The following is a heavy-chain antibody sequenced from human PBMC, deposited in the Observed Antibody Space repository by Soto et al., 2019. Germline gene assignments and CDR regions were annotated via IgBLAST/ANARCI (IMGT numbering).Heavy chain of an antibody. V-gene: IGHV1-69*02. D-gene: IGHD2-15*01. CDR1: GGTFSSYT. CDR3: ASPTPLRVSGFLFDY. CDR2: IIPILGIT. Sequence: QVQLVQSGAEVKKPGSSVKVSCKASGGTFSSYTISWVRQAPGQGLEWMGRIIPILGITNYAQKFQGRVTISADKSTSPAYLELSSLRSEATAVYYCASPTPLRVSGFLFDYWGQGTLVTVSS. J-gene: IGHJ4*02.